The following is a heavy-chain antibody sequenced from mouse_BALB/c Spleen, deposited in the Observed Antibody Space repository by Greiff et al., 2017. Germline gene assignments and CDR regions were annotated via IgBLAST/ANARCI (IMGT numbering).Heavy chain of an antibody. D-gene: IGHD2-3*01. Sequence: DVKLQESGAELVKPGASVKLSCTASGFNFKDTYMHWVKQRPEQGLEWIGRIDPANGNTKYDPKFQGKATITADKSSSTAYLQLSSLTSEDTAVYYCARAYDGYRVYFDYWGQGTTLTVSS. CDR2: IDPANGNT. CDR1: GFNFKDTY. V-gene: IGHV14-3*02. CDR3: ARAYDGYRVYFDY. J-gene: IGHJ2*01.